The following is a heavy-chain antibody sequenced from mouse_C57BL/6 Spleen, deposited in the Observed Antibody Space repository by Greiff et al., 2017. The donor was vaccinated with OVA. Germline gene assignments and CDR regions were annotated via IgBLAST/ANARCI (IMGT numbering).Heavy chain of an antibody. CDR3: TKSAGFAY. CDR2: IDPETGGT. V-gene: IGHV1-15*01. CDR1: GYTFTDYE. J-gene: IGHJ3*01. Sequence: QVQLQQSGPELVKPGASVKISCKASGYTFTDYEMHWVKQTPVHGLEWIGAIDPETGGTAYNQKFKGKAILTADKSSSTAYMELRSLTSEDSAVYYCTKSAGFAYWGQGTLVTVSA.